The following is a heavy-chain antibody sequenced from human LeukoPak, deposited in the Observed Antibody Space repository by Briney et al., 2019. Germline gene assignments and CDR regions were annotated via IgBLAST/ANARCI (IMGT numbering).Heavy chain of an antibody. J-gene: IGHJ5*02. CDR1: GGSISSYY. CDR2: IYYSGST. D-gene: IGHD2-2*01. V-gene: IGHV4-59*01. CDR3: ARGYCSNTSCSHYNWFDP. Sequence: PSETLSLTCTVSGGSISSYYWSWIRQPPGKGLEWIGYIYYSGSTNYNPSLKSRVTISVDTSKNQFSLKLSSVTAADTAVYYCARGYCSNTSCSHYNWFDPWGQGTLVTVSS.